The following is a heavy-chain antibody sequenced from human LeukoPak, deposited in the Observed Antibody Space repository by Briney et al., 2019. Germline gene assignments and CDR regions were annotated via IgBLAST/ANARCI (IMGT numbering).Heavy chain of an antibody. D-gene: IGHD6-19*01. Sequence: GGSLRLSCTASKFTFSHYGMQWVRQAPGKGLEWVAVISYDGSNKYYADSVKGRFTISRDNSKNTLYLQMNSLRAEDTAVYYCAKDLDSSGWFYYYGMDVWGQGTTVTVSS. CDR1: KFTFSHYG. V-gene: IGHV3-30*18. CDR3: AKDLDSSGWFYYYGMDV. CDR2: ISYDGSNK. J-gene: IGHJ6*02.